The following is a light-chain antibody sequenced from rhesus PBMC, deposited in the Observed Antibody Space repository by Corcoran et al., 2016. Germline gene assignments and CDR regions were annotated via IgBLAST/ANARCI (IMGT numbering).Light chain of an antibody. CDR2: KAS. Sequence: DIQMTQSPSSLSASVGDRVTITCRASENVNNYLNWYQQKPGKAPKLRIYKASTLQSGVPSRFSGSGSWTDYTFTISSLQPEDVATYYCQHGYGTPLTFGGGTKVEIK. V-gene: IGKV1-74*01. CDR3: QHGYGTPLT. J-gene: IGKJ4*01. CDR1: ENVNNY.